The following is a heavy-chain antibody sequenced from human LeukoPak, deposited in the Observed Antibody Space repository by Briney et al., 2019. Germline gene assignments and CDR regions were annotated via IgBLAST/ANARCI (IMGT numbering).Heavy chain of an antibody. CDR3: ARGWDYYGSGRDNWFDP. J-gene: IGHJ5*02. V-gene: IGHV1-3*01. CDR2: INAGNGNT. Sequence: ASVKVSCKASGYTFTSYAMHWVRQAPGQRLEWMGWINAGNGNTKYSQKFQGRVTITRDTSASTAYMELSSLRSEDTAVYYCARGWDYYGSGRDNWFDPGAREPWSPSP. CDR1: GYTFTSYA. D-gene: IGHD3-10*01.